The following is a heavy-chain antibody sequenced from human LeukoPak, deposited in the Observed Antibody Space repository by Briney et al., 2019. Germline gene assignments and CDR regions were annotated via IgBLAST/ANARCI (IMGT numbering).Heavy chain of an antibody. Sequence: SETLSLTCTVSGDSRSSGGFHWSWIRQPAGQGLEWIGRVFSSGSTFYSPSLKSRVTMSVDMSNSHFSLNLTSVTAADTALYYCAAMRGMKVMTWGQGTLVTVSS. V-gene: IGHV4-61*02. D-gene: IGHD3-16*01. CDR2: VFSSGST. CDR1: GDSRSSGGFH. J-gene: IGHJ1*01. CDR3: AAMRGMKVMT.